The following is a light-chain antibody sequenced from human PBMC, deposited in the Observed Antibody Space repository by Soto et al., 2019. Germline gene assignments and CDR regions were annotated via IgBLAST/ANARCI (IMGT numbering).Light chain of an antibody. V-gene: IGLV2-14*01. CDR2: AVS. Sequence: QSALTQPASVSGSPGQSITISCTGTSGDVGAYNYVSWYQHHPGKAPKLMIYAVSNRPSGISYRFSGSKSGNTASLTISGLQAEDEADYYCSSYTSSSTLVFGTGTQLTVL. J-gene: IGLJ1*01. CDR3: SSYTSSSTLV. CDR1: SGDVGAYNY.